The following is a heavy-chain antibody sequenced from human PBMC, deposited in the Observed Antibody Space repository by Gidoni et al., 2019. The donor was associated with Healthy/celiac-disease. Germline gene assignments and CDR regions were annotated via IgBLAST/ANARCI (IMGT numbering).Heavy chain of an antibody. J-gene: IGHJ4*02. CDR1: GGSFSGYY. V-gene: IGHV4-34*01. CDR2: INHSGST. Sequence: QVQLQQWGAGLLTPSETLSLTCAVYGGSFSGYYWSWIRQPPGKGLEWIGEINHSGSTNYNPSLKIRVTISVDTSKNQFSLKLSSVTAADTAVYYCATYGDYEGGIDYWGQGTLVTVSS. CDR3: ATYGDYEGGIDY. D-gene: IGHD4-17*01.